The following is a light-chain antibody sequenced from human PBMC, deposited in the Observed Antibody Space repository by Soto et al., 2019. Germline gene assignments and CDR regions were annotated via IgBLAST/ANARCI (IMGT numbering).Light chain of an antibody. Sequence: QSALTQPASVSGSPGQSITISCTGTSSDVGGYNYVSWYQHHPGKAPKLIIYEVSNRPSGVSNRFSGSKSGNTASLTISGLQAEDEADYYCNSYTSKSTGVFGTGTKLTGL. V-gene: IGLV2-14*01. CDR2: EVS. CDR3: NSYTSKSTGV. J-gene: IGLJ1*01. CDR1: SSDVGGYNY.